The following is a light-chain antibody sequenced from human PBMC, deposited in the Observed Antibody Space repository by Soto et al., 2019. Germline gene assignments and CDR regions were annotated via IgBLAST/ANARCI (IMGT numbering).Light chain of an antibody. CDR3: QQYHNWPPLT. J-gene: IGKJ4*01. CDR2: GAS. CDR1: QNINFN. V-gene: IGKV3D-15*01. Sequence: ETLMTQSPATLSASPGERVTLSCRASQNINFNLAWYQQKPGQAPRVLIYGASSRASGLPDRFSGSGSGTYFTLTISRLEHDDFAFYYCQQYHNWPPLTFGGGTRVEIK.